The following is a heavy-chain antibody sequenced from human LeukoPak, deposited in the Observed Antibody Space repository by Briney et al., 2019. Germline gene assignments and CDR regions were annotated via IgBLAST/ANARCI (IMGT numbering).Heavy chain of an antibody. CDR2: LDSSGST. CDR1: GGSISSRSDY. D-gene: IGHD4-23*01. V-gene: IGHV4-39*01. CDR3: SRSHDYGGLYFYYYMDV. J-gene: IGHJ6*03. Sequence: SETLSLTCTVSGGSISSRSDYWGWIRPTPGKGLEWIGNLDSSGSTSYNPSLKSRVTISVGTSKNQCSLNLRSVTAADTAIYFCSRSHDYGGLYFYYYMDVWGKGTTVTVSS.